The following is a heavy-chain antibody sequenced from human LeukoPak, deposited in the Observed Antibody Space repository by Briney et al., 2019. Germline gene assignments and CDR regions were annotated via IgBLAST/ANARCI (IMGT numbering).Heavy chain of an antibody. CDR2: INGNEDKR. D-gene: IGHD5-12*01. CDR3: ARDSNPSSGDIFYDSFDM. J-gene: IGHJ3*02. CDR1: GFMFSKNW. Sequence: PGGSLRLSCAVSGFMFSKNWMTWVRQAPRKGLEWVAKINGNEDKRNYEDSVRGRFTISRDNARNSLYLQMNSLRVEDTAVYYCARDSNPSSGDIFYDSFDMWGQGTMVTVSP. V-gene: IGHV3-7*01.